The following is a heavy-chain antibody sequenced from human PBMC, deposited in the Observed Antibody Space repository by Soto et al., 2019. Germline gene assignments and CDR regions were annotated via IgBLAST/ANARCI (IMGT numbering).Heavy chain of an antibody. Sequence: GGSLRLSCAASGFTFSSYAMTWVRQAPGKGLEWVSTISGAGGGTYYADSVKGRFTISRDNSKNTVYLQMNSLRVEDTAVYYCARTDYDFWSGYFDYWGQGTLVTVSS. CDR3: ARTDYDFWSGYFDY. D-gene: IGHD3-3*01. CDR2: ISGAGGGT. V-gene: IGHV3-23*01. CDR1: GFTFSSYA. J-gene: IGHJ4*02.